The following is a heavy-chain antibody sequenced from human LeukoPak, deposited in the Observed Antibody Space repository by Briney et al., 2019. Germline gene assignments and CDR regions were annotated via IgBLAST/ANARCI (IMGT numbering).Heavy chain of an antibody. V-gene: IGHV3-23*01. Sequence: GGSLRLSCAASGFTFSSYAMTWVRQAPGKGLEWVSGISGSGGTTYYADSVKGRFTVSRDNSKNTLYLQMNSLRAEDTALYYCAKVVSYDILTGYSDWGQGTLVTVSS. CDR2: ISGSGGTT. J-gene: IGHJ4*02. CDR3: AKVVSYDILTGYSD. CDR1: GFTFSSYA. D-gene: IGHD3-9*01.